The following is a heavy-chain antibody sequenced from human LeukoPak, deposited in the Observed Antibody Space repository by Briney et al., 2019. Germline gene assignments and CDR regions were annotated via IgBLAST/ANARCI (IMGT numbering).Heavy chain of an antibody. CDR2: ISAYNGNT. J-gene: IGHJ4*02. Sequence: ASVKVSCKASGYTFTSYGISWVRQAPGQGLEWMGWISAYNGNTIYAQKLQGRVTMTTDTSTSTAYMELRSLRSDDTAVYYCARVTHGYNWVDYWGQGTLVTVSS. D-gene: IGHD5-24*01. CDR3: ARVTHGYNWVDY. CDR1: GYTFTSYG. V-gene: IGHV1-18*01.